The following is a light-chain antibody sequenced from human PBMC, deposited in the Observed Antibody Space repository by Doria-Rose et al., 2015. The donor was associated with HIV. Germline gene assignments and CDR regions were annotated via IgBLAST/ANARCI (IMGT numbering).Light chain of an antibody. Sequence: EIVMTQSPGTLSLSPGERATLSCRASQSYSSTYLAWYQQKPGQAPSLLIYDGSTRATGILDRFSASGSGTDFTLTINRLEPEDFALYYCHQYGTPWTFGQGTKVEI. CDR3: HQYGTPWT. CDR2: DGS. J-gene: IGKJ1*01. V-gene: IGKV3-20*01. CDR1: QSYSSTY.